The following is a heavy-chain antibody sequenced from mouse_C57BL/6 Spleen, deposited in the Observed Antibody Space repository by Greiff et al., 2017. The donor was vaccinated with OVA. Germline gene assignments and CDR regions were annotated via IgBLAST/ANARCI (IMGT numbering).Heavy chain of an antibody. V-gene: IGHV1-82*01. CDR2: IYPGDGDT. CDR1: GYAFSSSW. Sequence: QVQLQQSGPELVKPGASVKISCKASGYAFSSSWMNWVKQRPGKGLEWIGRIYPGDGDTNYNGKFKGKATLTADESSSTAYMQLSSLTSEDSAVYFCARSTYYGSSYDDYWGQGTTLTVSS. J-gene: IGHJ2*01. CDR3: ARSTYYGSSYDDY. D-gene: IGHD1-1*01.